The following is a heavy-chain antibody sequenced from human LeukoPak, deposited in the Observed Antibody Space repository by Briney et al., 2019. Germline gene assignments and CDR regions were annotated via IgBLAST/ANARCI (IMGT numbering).Heavy chain of an antibody. CDR3: ARLPKYCSSTSCPRKYYYSMDV. CDR1: GYSFTSYW. J-gene: IGHJ6*03. D-gene: IGHD2-2*01. Sequence: GGSLKISCKGSGYSFTSYWIGWVRQIPGKGLEWMGIIYPGDSDTRYSPSFQGQVTISADKSISTAYLQWSSLRASDTAMYYCARLPKYCSSTSCPRKYYYSMDVWGKGTTVTVSS. V-gene: IGHV5-51*01. CDR2: IYPGDSDT.